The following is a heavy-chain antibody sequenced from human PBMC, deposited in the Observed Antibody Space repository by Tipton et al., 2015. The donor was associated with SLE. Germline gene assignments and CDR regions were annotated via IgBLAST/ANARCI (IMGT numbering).Heavy chain of an antibody. Sequence: TLSLTCTVSGGSISSSSYYWSWIRQHPGKGLEWIGYIYYSGSTHYNPSLKSRVAMSVDTSKNQFSLKLTSVTAADTAVYYCARDSLGFDYWGQGALVTVSS. V-gene: IGHV4-31*03. D-gene: IGHD7-27*01. J-gene: IGHJ4*02. CDR1: GGSISSSSYY. CDR2: IYYSGST. CDR3: ARDSLGFDY.